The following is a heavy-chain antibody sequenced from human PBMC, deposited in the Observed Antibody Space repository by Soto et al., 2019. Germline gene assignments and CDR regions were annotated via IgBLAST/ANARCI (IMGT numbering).Heavy chain of an antibody. Sequence: SETLSLTCTVSGGSISSGDYYWSWIRQPPGKGLEWIGYIYYGGSTYYNPSLKSRVTISVDTSKNQFSLKLSSVTAADTAVYYCAGDSYYYYGMDVWGQGTTVTVSS. CDR3: AGDSYYYYGMDV. CDR1: GGSISSGDYY. V-gene: IGHV4-30-4*01. CDR2: IYYGGST. J-gene: IGHJ6*02.